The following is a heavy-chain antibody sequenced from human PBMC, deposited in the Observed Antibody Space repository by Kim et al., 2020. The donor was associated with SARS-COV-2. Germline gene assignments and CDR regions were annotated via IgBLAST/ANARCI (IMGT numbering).Heavy chain of an antibody. Sequence: GGSLRLSCAASGFTFSSYSMNWVRQAPGKGLEWVSYISSSSSTIYYADSVEGRFTISRDNAKNSLYLQMNSLRDEDTAVYYCARDSFAYSSSWYNYYYGMDVWGQGTTVTVSS. CDR1: GFTFSSYS. V-gene: IGHV3-48*02. D-gene: IGHD6-13*01. CDR2: ISSSSSTI. J-gene: IGHJ6*02. CDR3: ARDSFAYSSSWYNYYYGMDV.